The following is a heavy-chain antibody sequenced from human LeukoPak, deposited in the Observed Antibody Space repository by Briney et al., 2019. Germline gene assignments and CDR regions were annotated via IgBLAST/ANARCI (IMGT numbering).Heavy chain of an antibody. D-gene: IGHD2/OR15-2a*01. V-gene: IGHV4-31*03. Sequence: SQTLSLTCTVSGGSISXXXXXXXXXRXXXXXGXXXXXYIYFSGSTYYNPSLXSXVXXSVDTSKNQFSLKLSSVTAADTAVYYCARVRYIQGTTCRFDYWGQGTLVTVSS. CDR2: IYFSGST. CDR3: ARVRYIQGTTCRFDY. CDR1: GGSISXXXXX. J-gene: IGHJ4*02.